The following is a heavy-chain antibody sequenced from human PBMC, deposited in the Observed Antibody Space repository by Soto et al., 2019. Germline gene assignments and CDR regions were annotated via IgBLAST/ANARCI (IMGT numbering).Heavy chain of an antibody. CDR2: ISGGGDAA. Sequence: EVQVLESGGGLVQPGGSLRLSCAGSGFTFINYAMNWVRQAPGKGLEWVSSISGGGDAAVFPDSVRGRFTISRDNSKNTVTLQMNSLGVDDTAVYYCARKILGSTTRPNYWYFELWGRGTLVTVSS. J-gene: IGHJ2*01. CDR1: GFTFINYA. V-gene: IGHV3-23*01. D-gene: IGHD7-27*01. CDR3: ARKILGSTTRPNYWYFEL.